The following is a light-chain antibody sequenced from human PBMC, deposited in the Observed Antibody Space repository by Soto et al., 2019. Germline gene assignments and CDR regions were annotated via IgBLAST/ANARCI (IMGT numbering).Light chain of an antibody. CDR3: QQYRSSPRT. CDR1: QSVSSSY. V-gene: IGKV3-20*01. CDR2: DAS. Sequence: EIVLTQSPGTLSLSPGERATLSCRASQSVSSSYLAWYQQKPGQAPRLLIYDASSKATGIPDRFSGSGSGTDFTLPISRLEPEDFAVYYCQQYRSSPRTFGQGTKEEIK. J-gene: IGKJ1*01.